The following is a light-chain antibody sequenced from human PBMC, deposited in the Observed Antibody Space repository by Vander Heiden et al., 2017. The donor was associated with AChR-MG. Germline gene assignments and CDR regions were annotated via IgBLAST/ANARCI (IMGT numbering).Light chain of an antibody. CDR1: QSISSW. J-gene: IGKJ1*01. CDR3: QQDNSYSS. CDR2: KAS. V-gene: IGKV1-5*03. Sequence: DIQMTQSPSTLSASVGDIVTITCRASQSISSWLAWYQQKPGKAPKLLIYKASSLESGVPSRFSGSGSGTEFTLTISSLQPDDFATYYCQQDNSYSSFGQGTKVEIK.